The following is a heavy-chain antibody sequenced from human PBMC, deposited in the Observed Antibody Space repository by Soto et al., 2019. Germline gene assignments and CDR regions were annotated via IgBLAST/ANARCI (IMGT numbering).Heavy chain of an antibody. D-gene: IGHD1-26*01. V-gene: IGHV5-51*01. CDR2: IYPGDSDT. CDR1: GYSFTSYW. J-gene: IGHJ4*02. CDR3: ARLPGRGSYRQYFDY. Sequence: GESLKISCKGSGYSFTSYWIGWVRQMPGKGLEWMGIIYPGDSDTRYSPSFQGQVTISADKSISTAYLQWSSLKASDTAMYYCARLPGRGSYRQYFDYWGQGTLVTVSS.